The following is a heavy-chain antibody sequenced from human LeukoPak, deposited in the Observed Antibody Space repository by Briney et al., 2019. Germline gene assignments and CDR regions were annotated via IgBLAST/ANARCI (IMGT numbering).Heavy chain of an antibody. CDR3: GSSEVGTTTSTIYDF. V-gene: IGHV4-4*07. CDR2: IYSEGIY. Sequence: SETLSLTCTVSGGSVNDYRWSWIRHTAGKGLEWIGRIYSEGIYNYNPSLESRLTMSVDTSMNQFSLRLNSVTAADTAVYYCGSSEVGTTTSTIYDFWGRGTLVTVSS. CDR1: GGSVNDYR. J-gene: IGHJ4*02. D-gene: IGHD2/OR15-2a*01.